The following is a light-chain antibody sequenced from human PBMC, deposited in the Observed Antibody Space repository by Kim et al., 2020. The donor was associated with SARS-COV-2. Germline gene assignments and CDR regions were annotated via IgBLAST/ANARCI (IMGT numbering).Light chain of an antibody. Sequence: PGERASRSCRSSQSVCSHCLVGYQQKPGQATRHLIYSESNRGTGIPNRCSGSGSGTDFTLTISRLKPEDFAVYYCQQYGIAPPYTFGQRTKLEI. V-gene: IGKV3-20*01. J-gene: IGKJ2*01. CDR2: SES. CDR3: QQYGIAPPYT. CDR1: QSVCSHC.